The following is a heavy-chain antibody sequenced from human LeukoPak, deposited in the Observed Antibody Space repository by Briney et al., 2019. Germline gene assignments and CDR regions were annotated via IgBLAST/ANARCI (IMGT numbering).Heavy chain of an antibody. J-gene: IGHJ4*02. CDR2: IKEDGGEK. CDR1: GFTFRDYW. D-gene: IGHD3-10*01. CDR3: ATNVLLWFGEGYYFDY. V-gene: IGHV3-7*03. Sequence: GGSLRLSCAASGFTFRDYWMTWVRQAPGKGLEWVANIKEDGGEKNYVDSVKGRFTISRDNSKNTLYLQMNSLRAEDTAVYYCATNVLLWFGEGYYFDYWGQGTLVTVSS.